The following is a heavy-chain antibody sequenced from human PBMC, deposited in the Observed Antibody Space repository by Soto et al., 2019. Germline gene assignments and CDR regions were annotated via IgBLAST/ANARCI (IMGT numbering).Heavy chain of an antibody. D-gene: IGHD6-19*01. J-gene: IGHJ4*02. CDR3: ATVFGWYSPNDY. CDR2: FDPEDGET. CDR1: GYTLTELS. V-gene: IGHV1-24*01. Sequence: ASVKVSCKVSGYTLTELSMHWVRQAPGKGLEWMGGFDPEDGETIYAQKFQGRVTMTEDTSTDTAYMELSSLRSEDTAVYYCATVFGWYSPNDYWGQGTLVTVSS.